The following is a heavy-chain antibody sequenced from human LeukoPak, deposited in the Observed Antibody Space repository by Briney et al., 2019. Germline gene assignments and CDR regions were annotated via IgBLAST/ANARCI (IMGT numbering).Heavy chain of an antibody. V-gene: IGHV4-34*01. Sequence: PSETLSLTCTVSGGSISNYYWSWIRQPPGKGLEWIGEINHSGSTDYNPSLKSRVTISVDTSKNQFSLKLSSVTAADTAVYYCATGREERYSSGWYYFDYWGQGTLVTVSS. CDR1: GGSISNYY. D-gene: IGHD6-19*01. J-gene: IGHJ4*02. CDR3: ATGREERYSSGWYYFDY. CDR2: INHSGST.